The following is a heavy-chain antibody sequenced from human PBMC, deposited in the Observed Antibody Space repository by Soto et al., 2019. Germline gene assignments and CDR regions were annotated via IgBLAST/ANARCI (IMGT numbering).Heavy chain of an antibody. CDR2: IWYDGSNK. CDR3: ARPSHPYYYDSSGYYFDY. D-gene: IGHD3-22*01. Sequence: QVQLVESGGGVVQPGRSLRLSCAASGFTFSSYGMHWVRQAPGKGLEWVAVIWYDGSNKYYADSVKGRFTISRDNSKNTLYLQMNSLRAEDTAVYYCARPSHPYYYDSSGYYFDYWGQGTLVTVSS. J-gene: IGHJ4*02. CDR1: GFTFSSYG. V-gene: IGHV3-33*01.